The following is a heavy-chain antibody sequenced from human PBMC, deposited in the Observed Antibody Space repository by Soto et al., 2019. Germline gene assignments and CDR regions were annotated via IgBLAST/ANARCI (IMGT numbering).Heavy chain of an antibody. D-gene: IGHD4-17*01. Sequence: ASVKVSCKASGYTFTGYYMHWVRQAPGQGLEWMGWINPNSGDTNYAQKFQGRVTMTGDTSINTAYMELSSLRSEDTAVYYCARDGLPYGDYQYYYYGMDVRGQGTTVTVSS. CDR2: INPNSGDT. V-gene: IGHV1-2*02. J-gene: IGHJ6*02. CDR1: GYTFTGYY. CDR3: ARDGLPYGDYQYYYYGMDV.